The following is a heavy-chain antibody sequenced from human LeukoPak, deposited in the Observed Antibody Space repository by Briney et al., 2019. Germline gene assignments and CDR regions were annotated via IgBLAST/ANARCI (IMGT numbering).Heavy chain of an antibody. V-gene: IGHV3-33*01. Sequence: GGSLRLSCAASGFTFSSYGMHWVRQAPGKGLEWVAVIWYDGSNKYYADSVKGRFTISRDNSKNTLYPQMNSLRAEDTAVYYCARKTYYYDSSGYSRYYYYYMDVWGKGTTVTVSS. J-gene: IGHJ6*03. D-gene: IGHD3-22*01. CDR1: GFTFSSYG. CDR3: ARKTYYYDSSGYSRYYYYYMDV. CDR2: IWYDGSNK.